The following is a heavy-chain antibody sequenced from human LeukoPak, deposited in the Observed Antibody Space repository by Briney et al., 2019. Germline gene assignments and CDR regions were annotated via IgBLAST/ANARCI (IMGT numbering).Heavy chain of an antibody. Sequence: GSLRLSCAASGFTFSNVWMSWVRQAPGQGLEWIGEISLSGLTNYNPSLKSRVTMSLDKSKNHLSLNLTSVTAADTAVYYCSRESGAFSPFGYWGQGTLVTVSS. V-gene: IGHV4-4*02. CDR1: GFTFSNVW. D-gene: IGHD1-26*01. CDR3: SRESGAFSPFGY. J-gene: IGHJ4*02. CDR2: ISLSGLT.